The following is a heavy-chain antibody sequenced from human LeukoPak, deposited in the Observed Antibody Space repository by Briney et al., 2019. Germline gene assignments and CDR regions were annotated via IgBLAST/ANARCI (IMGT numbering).Heavy chain of an antibody. V-gene: IGHV4-39*01. J-gene: IGHJ4*02. CDR3: ARRIIVATIDY. Sequence: SETLSLTCTVSGGSISSSSYYWAWIRQPPGKGREWIGSIYSGGSTYYNPSLKSRVTISADTSKNQFSLKLSSVTAADTAVYFCARRIIVATIDYWGQGTLVTVSS. CDR2: IYSGGST. CDR1: GGSISSSSYY. D-gene: IGHD5-12*01.